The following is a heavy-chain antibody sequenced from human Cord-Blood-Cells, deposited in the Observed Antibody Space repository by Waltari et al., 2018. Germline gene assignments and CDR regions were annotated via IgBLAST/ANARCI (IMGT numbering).Heavy chain of an antibody. CDR1: GGSFSGYY. CDR2: INHCGST. J-gene: IGHJ5*02. V-gene: IGHV4-34*01. Sequence: QVQLQQWGAGLLKPSETLSLTSAVYGGSFSGYYWSWTGTPPGKGLEWIGEINHCGSTNYNPSLKSRVTISVDTSKNQFSLKLSSVTAADTAVYYCARGYGGNSRPDGWTHDWFDPWGQGTLVTVSS. D-gene: IGHD4-17*01. CDR3: ARGYGGNSRPDGWTHDWFDP.